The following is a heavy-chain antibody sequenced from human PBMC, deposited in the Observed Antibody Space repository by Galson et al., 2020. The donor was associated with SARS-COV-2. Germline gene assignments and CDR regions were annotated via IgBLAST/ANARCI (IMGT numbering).Heavy chain of an antibody. Sequence: SLKISCAASGFTFSSFGMHWVRQAPGKGLEWVAVISNDGTNTYYTDSVKGRFSISRDNSKNTLYLQMNSLRVEDTAVYYCAKSLWFGEILSPFDYWGQGAQATVSS. V-gene: IGHV3-30*18. CDR3: AKSLWFGEILSPFDY. J-gene: IGHJ4*02. CDR1: GFTFSSFG. D-gene: IGHD3-10*01. CDR2: ISNDGTNT.